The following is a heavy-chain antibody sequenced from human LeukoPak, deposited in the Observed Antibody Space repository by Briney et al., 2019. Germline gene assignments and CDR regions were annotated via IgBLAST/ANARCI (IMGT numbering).Heavy chain of an antibody. Sequence: SQTLSLTCAVSGGSISSGGYSWSWIRQPPGKGLEWIGEINHSGSTNYNPSLKSRVTISVDTSKNQFSLKLSSVTAADTAVYYCARGSRGRVRFDPWGQGTLVTVSS. J-gene: IGHJ5*02. CDR1: GGSISSGGYS. CDR3: ARGSRGRVRFDP. V-gene: IGHV4-30-2*01. CDR2: INHSGST.